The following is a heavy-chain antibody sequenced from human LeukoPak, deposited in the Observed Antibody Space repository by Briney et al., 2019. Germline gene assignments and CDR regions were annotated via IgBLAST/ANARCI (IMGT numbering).Heavy chain of an antibody. J-gene: IGHJ3*02. CDR3: AKSNGYGLIDI. D-gene: IGHD3-10*01. V-gene: IGHV4-34*08. Sequence: PGGSLRLSCAASGFTFSSYSMHWVRQAPGKGLEWIGEINHSGSTNYNPSLKSRVTISVDTSKNQFSLKLSSVTAADTAVYYCAKSNGYGLIDIWGQGTMVTVSS. CDR1: GFTFSSYS. CDR2: INHSGST.